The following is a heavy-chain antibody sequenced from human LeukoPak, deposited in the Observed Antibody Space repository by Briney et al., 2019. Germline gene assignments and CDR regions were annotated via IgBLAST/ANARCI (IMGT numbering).Heavy chain of an antibody. CDR3: ARGGYYGSGSYYTPYYFDY. J-gene: IGHJ4*02. V-gene: IGHV1-69*13. D-gene: IGHD3-10*01. Sequence: SVNVSCKSSGYTFASYGISWVRQAPGQGLEWMGGIIPIFGTANYAQKFQGRVTITADESTSTAYMELSSLRSEDTAVYYCARGGYYGSGSYYTPYYFDYWGQGTLVTVSS. CDR2: IIPIFGTA. CDR1: GYTFASYG.